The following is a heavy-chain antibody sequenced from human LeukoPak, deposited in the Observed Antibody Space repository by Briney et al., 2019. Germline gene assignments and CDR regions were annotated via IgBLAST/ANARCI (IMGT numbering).Heavy chain of an antibody. Sequence: SETLSLTCTVSGGSISSYYWSWIRQPAGKGLEWIGRIYTSGSTNYNPSLKSRVTMSVDTSKNQISLRLSSVTATDTAMYYCARASSADTGRGLDYWGQGTLVSVSS. CDR3: ARASSADTGRGLDY. CDR1: GGSISSYY. J-gene: IGHJ4*02. CDR2: IYTSGST. D-gene: IGHD6-19*01. V-gene: IGHV4-4*07.